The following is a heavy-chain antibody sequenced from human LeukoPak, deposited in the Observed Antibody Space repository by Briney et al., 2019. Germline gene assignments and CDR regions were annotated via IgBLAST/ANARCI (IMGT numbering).Heavy chain of an antibody. CDR3: ARLYSSGWFDY. V-gene: IGHV3-21*01. D-gene: IGHD6-19*01. J-gene: IGHJ4*02. Sequence: GGSLRLSCAASGVTFSSYSVTWVRQAPGKGLEWVSSISSSSGYIYFADSVKGRFTISRDNANNSLYLQMNSLRAEDTAVYFCARLYSSGWFDYWGQGTLVTVSS. CDR1: GVTFSSYS. CDR2: ISSSSGYI.